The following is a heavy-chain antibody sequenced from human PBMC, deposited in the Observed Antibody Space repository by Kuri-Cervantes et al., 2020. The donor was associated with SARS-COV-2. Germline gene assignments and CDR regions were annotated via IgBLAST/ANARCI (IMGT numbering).Heavy chain of an antibody. CDR2: ISSSSSYI. CDR1: GFTFSSYS. J-gene: IGHJ4*02. CDR3: ARDRGPAAKSYSDY. V-gene: IGHV3-21*05. D-gene: IGHD2-2*01. Sequence: GESLKISCAASGFTFSSYSMNWVCQAPGKGLEWVSYISSSSSYIYYADSVKGRFTISRDNAKNSLYLQMNSLRAEDTAVYYCARDRGPAAKSYSDYWGQGTLVTVSS.